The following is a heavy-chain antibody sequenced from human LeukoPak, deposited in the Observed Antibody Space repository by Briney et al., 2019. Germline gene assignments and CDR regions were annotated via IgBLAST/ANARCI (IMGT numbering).Heavy chain of an antibody. CDR2: ITGSGTRT. CDR3: AKVSFNYGGTKGPSDS. V-gene: IGHV3-23*01. CDR1: GFTFDYYA. J-gene: IGHJ4*02. Sequence: GGSLRLSCAASGFTFDYYAMHWVRQAPGKGLEWVSAITGSGTRTFYADSVKGRFTISRDNSLTMLYLQMNSLRADDTAVYYCAKVSFNYGGTKGPSDSWGEGTVVSVS. D-gene: IGHD4-23*01.